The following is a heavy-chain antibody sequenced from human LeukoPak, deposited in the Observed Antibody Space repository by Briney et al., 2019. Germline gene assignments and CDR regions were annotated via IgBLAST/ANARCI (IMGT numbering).Heavy chain of an antibody. V-gene: IGHV3-30*04. CDR1: GFTLSSYT. D-gene: IGHD1-26*01. CDR2: MSNDGN. Sequence: GGPLRLSCPAPGFTLSSYTMHWVRKAPAKGLEWVAVMSNDGNYYADSEKGRFTISRDNSKNTLYLQMNSLRTEDTAVYYCARDGGGGGSYPDYWGQGTLVTVSS. J-gene: IGHJ4*02. CDR3: ARDGGGGGSYPDY.